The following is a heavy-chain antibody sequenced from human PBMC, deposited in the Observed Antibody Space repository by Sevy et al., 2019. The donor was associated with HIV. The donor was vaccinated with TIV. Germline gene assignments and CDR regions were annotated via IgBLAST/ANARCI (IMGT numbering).Heavy chain of an antibody. CDR2: IRYDGSNK. CDR3: ARGAYGSGRYSP. CDR1: GFTFSSYG. J-gene: IGHJ4*02. D-gene: IGHD3-10*01. V-gene: IGHV3-30*02. Sequence: GGSLRLSCAASGFTFSSYGMHWVRQAPGKGLEWVAFIRYDGSNKYYADSVKGRFTISRDNSKNSLYLQMNSLRAEDTAVYYCARGAYGSGRYSPWGQGTLVTVSS.